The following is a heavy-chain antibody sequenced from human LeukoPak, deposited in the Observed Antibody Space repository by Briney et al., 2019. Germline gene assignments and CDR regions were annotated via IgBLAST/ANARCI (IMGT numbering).Heavy chain of an antibody. CDR1: GFTFSNYA. V-gene: IGHV3-30*04. D-gene: IGHD3-10*01. CDR3: ARGYYDSGSYYSTYDL. Sequence: GGSLRLSCAASGFTFSNYAMHWVRQAPGKGLEWVAVISYDGSNKYYADSVKGRFTISSDNSKNTLYLQMHSLTAEDTTVYYCARGYYDSGSYYSTYDLWGQGTLVTVSS. J-gene: IGHJ4*02. CDR2: ISYDGSNK.